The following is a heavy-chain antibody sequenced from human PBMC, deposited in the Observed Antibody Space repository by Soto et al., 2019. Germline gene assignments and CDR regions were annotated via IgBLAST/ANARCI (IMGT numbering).Heavy chain of an antibody. CDR2: INPNSGGT. D-gene: IGHD1-7*01. J-gene: IGHJ4*02. CDR1: GYTFTGYY. V-gene: IGHV1-2*02. Sequence: ASVKVSCKASGYTFTGYYMHWVRQAPGQGLEWMGWINPNSGGTNYAQKFQGRVTMTRDTSISTAYMELSRLRSDDTAVYYCARDRITGTTSTVDYWGQGTLVTVSS. CDR3: ARDRITGTTSTVDY.